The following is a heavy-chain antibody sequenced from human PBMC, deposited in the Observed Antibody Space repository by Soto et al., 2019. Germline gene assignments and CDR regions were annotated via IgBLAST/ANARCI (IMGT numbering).Heavy chain of an antibody. V-gene: IGHV5-51*01. Sequence: GESPNISCKGPECSFRTYWIAWVRPLPEKGVEWVGIIHPGDSDTRYSPSFQGQATIPADKSTSPALLPWSSLTASDTAMCHCARQIRDYDSWSNEYNYYGLDVWGQGTTVTVAS. CDR1: ECSFRTYW. D-gene: IGHD3-3*01. J-gene: IGHJ6*02. CDR2: IHPGDSDT. CDR3: ARQIRDYDSWSNEYNYYGLDV.